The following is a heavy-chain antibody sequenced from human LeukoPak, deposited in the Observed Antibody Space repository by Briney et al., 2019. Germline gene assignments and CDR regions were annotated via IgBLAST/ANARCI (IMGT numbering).Heavy chain of an antibody. CDR3: ARYSSSWYEINYFDY. J-gene: IGHJ4*02. Sequence: PSETLSLTCTVSGGSISSSSYYWSWIRQPAGKGLEWIGRIYTSGSTNYNPSLKSRVTMSVDTSKNQFSLKLSSVTAADTAVYYCARYSSSWYEINYFDYWGQGTLVTVSS. CDR2: IYTSGST. D-gene: IGHD6-13*01. V-gene: IGHV4-61*02. CDR1: GGSISSSSYY.